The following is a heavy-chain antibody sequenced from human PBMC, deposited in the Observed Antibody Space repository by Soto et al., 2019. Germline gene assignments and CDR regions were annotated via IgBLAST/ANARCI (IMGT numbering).Heavy chain of an antibody. CDR1: GDTFSSYA. CDR2: IIPTFGRT. Sequence: SVKVSCKASGDTFSSYAISWVRQAPGKGLEWMGKIIPTFGRTNYAQKFQGRLTISADDSTSTAYMELSSLLSEDTAVYYCARDPLSSFAMDVWGQGTTVTSP. CDR3: ARDPLSSFAMDV. D-gene: IGHD3-10*02. J-gene: IGHJ6*02. V-gene: IGHV1-69*13.